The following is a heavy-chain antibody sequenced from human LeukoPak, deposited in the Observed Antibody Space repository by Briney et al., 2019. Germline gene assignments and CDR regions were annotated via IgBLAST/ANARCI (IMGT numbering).Heavy chain of an antibody. CDR1: GGSFSGYY. CDR2: INHSGST. V-gene: IGHV4-34*01. J-gene: IGHJ4*02. D-gene: IGHD2-21*01. Sequence: PSETLSLTCAVYGGSFSGYYWSWIRQPPGKGLEWIGEINHSGSTNYNPSLKSRVTISVDTSKNQFSLKLSSVTAADTAVYYCARSIRLIDYWGQGTLVTVSS. CDR3: ARSIRLIDY.